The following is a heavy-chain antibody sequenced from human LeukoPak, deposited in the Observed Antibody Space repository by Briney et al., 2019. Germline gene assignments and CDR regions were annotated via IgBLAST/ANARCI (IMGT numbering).Heavy chain of an antibody. V-gene: IGHV4-30-2*01. D-gene: IGHD1-14*01. Sequence: SETLSLTCAVSGGSISSGGYSWSWIRQPPGKGLEWIGYIYHSGSTYYNPPLKSRVTMSVDTSKNQFSLKLSSVTAADTAVYYCARVSAVFIRTPHWFDPWGQGTLVTVSS. CDR3: ARVSAVFIRTPHWFDP. CDR1: GGSISSGGYS. CDR2: IYHSGST. J-gene: IGHJ5*02.